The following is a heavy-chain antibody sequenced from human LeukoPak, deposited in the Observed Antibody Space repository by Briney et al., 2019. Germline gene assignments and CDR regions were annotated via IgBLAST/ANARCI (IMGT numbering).Heavy chain of an antibody. J-gene: IGHJ4*02. Sequence: SQTLSLTCTVSGGSISSGSYYWSWIRQPAGKGLEWIGRIYTSGSTNYNPSLKSRVTISVDTSKNQFSLKLSSVTAADTAVYYCARERWLPLEDYWGQGTLVTVSS. V-gene: IGHV4-61*02. CDR2: IYTSGST. D-gene: IGHD5-24*01. CDR3: ARERWLPLEDY. CDR1: GGSISSGSYY.